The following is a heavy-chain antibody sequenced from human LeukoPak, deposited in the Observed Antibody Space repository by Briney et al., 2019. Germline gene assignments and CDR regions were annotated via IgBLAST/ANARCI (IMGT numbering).Heavy chain of an antibody. CDR2: IYYGVTT. D-gene: IGHD1-26*01. Sequence: PSETLSLTCSVSNGSISTYYWSWIRQSPGKGLEWIGYIYYGVTTSYNPSLKRRVTISGHSPKSHFSLRLTCLTAPDTALYYCARHGGTLDYFDSWGPGSLVIVSS. CDR1: NGSISTYY. V-gene: IGHV4-59*08. J-gene: IGHJ4*02. CDR3: ARHGGTLDYFDS.